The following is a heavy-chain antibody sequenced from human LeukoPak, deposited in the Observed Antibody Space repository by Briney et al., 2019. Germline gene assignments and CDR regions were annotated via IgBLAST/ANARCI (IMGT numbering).Heavy chain of an antibody. CDR1: GFTFSSYS. V-gene: IGHV3-48*02. Sequence: GGSLRLSCAASGFTFSSYSMNWVRQAPGKGLEWVSYISSSSSTIYYADSVKGRFTISRDNAKNSLYLQMNSLGDEDTAVYYCARQPALTHSHFDYWGQGTLVTVSS. CDR2: ISSSSSTI. J-gene: IGHJ4*02. CDR3: ARQPALTHSHFDY.